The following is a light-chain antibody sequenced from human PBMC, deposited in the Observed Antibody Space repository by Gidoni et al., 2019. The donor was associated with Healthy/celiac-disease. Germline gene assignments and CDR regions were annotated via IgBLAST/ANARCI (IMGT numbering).Light chain of an antibody. CDR3: QQYYSTPRT. CDR2: WAS. J-gene: IGKJ1*01. CDR1: QSVLYSSNNKNY. Sequence: DIVMTQSPDSRAVSLGERATINCKSSQSVLYSSNNKNYLAWYQQKPGQPPKLLIYWASTRESGVPDRFSGSGSGTDFTLTISSLQAEDVAVYYCQQYYSTPRTFGPXTKVEIK. V-gene: IGKV4-1*01.